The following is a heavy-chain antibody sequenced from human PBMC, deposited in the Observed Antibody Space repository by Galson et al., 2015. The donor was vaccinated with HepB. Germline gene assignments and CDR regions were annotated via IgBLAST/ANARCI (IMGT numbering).Heavy chain of an antibody. D-gene: IGHD4-17*01. CDR3: ARPGYGDSY. CDR1: GGSISSSSYY. J-gene: IGHJ4*02. CDR2: IFYSGST. V-gene: IGHV4-39*01. Sequence: ETLSLTCTVSGGSISSSSYYWGWIRQPPGKGLEWIGSIFYSGSTYYNPSLKSRVTISVDTSKNQFSLKLSSVTAADTAVYYCARPGYGDSYWGQGTLVTVSS.